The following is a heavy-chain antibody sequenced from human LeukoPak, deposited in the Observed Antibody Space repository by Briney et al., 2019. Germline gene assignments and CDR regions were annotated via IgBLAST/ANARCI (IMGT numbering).Heavy chain of an antibody. CDR3: AGSGTYSDDAFDI. V-gene: IGHV4-39*01. J-gene: IGHJ3*02. CDR2: MYYSGTA. CDR1: GGSISSSSYY. D-gene: IGHD3-10*01. Sequence: PSETLSLTCTVSGGSISSSSYYWGWIRQAPGKGLEWIGYMYYSGTAYYNMSLKRRVTISVDTSKNQFSLKLSSVTATDTAVYYCAGSGTYSDDAFDIWGQGTMATVSS.